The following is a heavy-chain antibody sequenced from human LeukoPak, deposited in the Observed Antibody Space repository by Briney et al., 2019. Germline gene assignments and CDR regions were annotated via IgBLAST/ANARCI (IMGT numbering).Heavy chain of an antibody. Sequence: GGSLRLSCAASGFTFSSYWMNWVRQAPGKGLEWVANIKQDGSGKYYVDSVKGRFTISRDNAKNSLYLQMNSLTAEDTAVYYCARDPDQIVGANFDYWGQGTLDTVSS. V-gene: IGHV3-7*01. CDR2: IKQDGSGK. CDR3: ARDPDQIVGANFDY. CDR1: GFTFSSYW. J-gene: IGHJ4*02. D-gene: IGHD1-26*01.